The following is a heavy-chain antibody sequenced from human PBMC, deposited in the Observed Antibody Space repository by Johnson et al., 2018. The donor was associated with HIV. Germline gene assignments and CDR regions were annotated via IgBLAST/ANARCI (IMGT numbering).Heavy chain of an antibody. CDR3: AMDDGGGGDAFDI. J-gene: IGHJ3*02. CDR1: GFTFSSYA. Sequence: QMLLVESGGGVVQPWRSLRLSCAASGFTFSSYAMHWVRQAPGKGLEWVAVISYDGSNKYYADSVKGRFTISRDNSKNTLYLQMNSLRAGDTAVYYCAMDDGGGGDAFDILGQGTMVTVSS. D-gene: IGHD2-15*01. V-gene: IGHV3-30*04. CDR2: ISYDGSNK.